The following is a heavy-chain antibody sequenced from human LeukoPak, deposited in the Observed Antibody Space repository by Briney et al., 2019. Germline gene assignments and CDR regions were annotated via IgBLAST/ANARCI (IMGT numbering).Heavy chain of an antibody. V-gene: IGHV1-69*13. CDR1: GGTFSSYA. Sequence: VASVKVSCKASGGTFSSYAISWVRQAPGQGLEWMGGIIPIFSTANYAQEFQGRVTITADESTSTAYMELSSLRSEDTAVYYCARSSQIVVANWFDPWGQGTLVTVSS. J-gene: IGHJ5*02. CDR2: IIPIFSTA. CDR3: ARSSQIVVANWFDP. D-gene: IGHD2-15*01.